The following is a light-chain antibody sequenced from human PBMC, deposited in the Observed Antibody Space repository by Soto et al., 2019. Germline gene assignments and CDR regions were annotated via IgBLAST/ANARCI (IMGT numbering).Light chain of an antibody. J-gene: IGKJ4*01. V-gene: IGKV1-5*03. CDR1: QSISTW. Sequence: DIQVTQSPSTISASVEDRVTITYRASQSISTWLAWYQQKPVKAPKLLIYEASSLESGVPSRFGGSGSETEFTLTISSLQPDDFATYFCQQYDDYPLTFGGGTKVDIK. CDR3: QQYDDYPLT. CDR2: EAS.